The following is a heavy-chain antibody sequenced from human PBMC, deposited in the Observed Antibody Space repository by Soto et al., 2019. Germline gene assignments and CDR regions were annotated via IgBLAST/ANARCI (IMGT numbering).Heavy chain of an antibody. Sequence: LSLTCAVSGGSISSGGYSWSWIRQPPGKGLEWIGYIYHSGSTYYNPSLKSRVTISVDRSKNQFSLKLSSVTAADTAVYYCARGDDWFDPWGQGTLVTVSS. CDR2: IYHSGST. J-gene: IGHJ5*02. D-gene: IGHD2-21*01. CDR3: ARGDDWFDP. V-gene: IGHV4-30-2*01. CDR1: GGSISSGGYS.